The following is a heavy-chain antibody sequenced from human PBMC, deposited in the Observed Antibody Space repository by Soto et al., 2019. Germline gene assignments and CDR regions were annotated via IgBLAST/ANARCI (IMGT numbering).Heavy chain of an antibody. CDR3: ARASGSGSYYEYYYYGMDV. D-gene: IGHD3-10*01. CDR1: GGTFSSYA. V-gene: IGHV1-69*06. Sequence: SVKVSCKASGGTFSSYAISWVRQAPGQGLEWMGGIIPIFGTANYAQKFQGRVTITADKSTSTAYMELSSLRSEDTAVYYCARASGSGSYYEYYYYGMDVWGQGTTVTVSS. J-gene: IGHJ6*02. CDR2: IIPIFGTA.